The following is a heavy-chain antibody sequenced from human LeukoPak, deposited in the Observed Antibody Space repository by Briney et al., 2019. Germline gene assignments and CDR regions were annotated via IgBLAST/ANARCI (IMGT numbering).Heavy chain of an antibody. D-gene: IGHD3-22*01. Sequence: PGGSLRLSCAASGFIFSSYGMHWVRQAPGKGLEWVAVISYDGSNEYYADSVKGRFTISRDNAKNSLYLQMNSLRAEDTAVYYCARDPDYYDSIDYWGQGTLVTVSS. CDR1: GFIFSSYG. CDR3: ARDPDYYDSIDY. J-gene: IGHJ4*02. CDR2: ISYDGSNE. V-gene: IGHV3-30*03.